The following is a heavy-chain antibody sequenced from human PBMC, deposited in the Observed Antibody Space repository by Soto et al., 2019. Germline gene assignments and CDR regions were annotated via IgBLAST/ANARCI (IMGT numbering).Heavy chain of an antibody. V-gene: IGHV4-34*01. J-gene: IGHJ4*02. D-gene: IGHD5-12*01. CDR3: ARRLSGYDYFDSFVGQVGNTQRTNYFDY. CDR2: INHSGST. CDR1: GGSFSGYY. Sequence: PSETLSLTCAVYGGSFSGYYWSWIRQPPGKGLEWIGEINHSGSTNYNPSLKSRVTISVDTSKNQFSLKLSSVTAADTAVYYCARRLSGYDYFDSFVGQVGNTQRTNYFDYWGQGTLVTVSS.